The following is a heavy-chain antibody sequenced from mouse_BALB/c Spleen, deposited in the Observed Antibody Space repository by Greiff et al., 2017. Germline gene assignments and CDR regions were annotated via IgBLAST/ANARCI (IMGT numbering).Heavy chain of an antibody. CDR2: ISYDGSN. V-gene: IGHV3-6*02. D-gene: IGHD1-1*01. J-gene: IGHJ3*01. Sequence: VQLQQPGPGLVKPSQSLSLTCSVTGYSITSGYYWNWIRQFPGNKLEWMGYISYDGSNNYNPSLKNRISITRDTSKNQFFLKLNSVTTEDTATYYCARDYYGSSVAYWGQGTLVTVSA. CDR3: ARDYYGSSVAY. CDR1: GYSITSGYY.